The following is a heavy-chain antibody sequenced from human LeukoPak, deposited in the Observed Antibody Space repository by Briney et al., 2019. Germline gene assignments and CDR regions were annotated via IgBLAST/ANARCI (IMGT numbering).Heavy chain of an antibody. V-gene: IGHV4-34*01. D-gene: IGHD4/OR15-4a*01. CDR3: ARLQPSMVEGNDAFDI. CDR2: INHSGST. J-gene: IGHJ3*02. Sequence: SETLSLTCTVSGGSISTYYWSWIRQPPGKGLEWIGEINHSGSTNYNPSLKSRVTISVDTSKNQFSLKLSSVTAADTAVYYCARLQPSMVEGNDAFDIWGQGTMVTVSS. CDR1: GGSISTYY.